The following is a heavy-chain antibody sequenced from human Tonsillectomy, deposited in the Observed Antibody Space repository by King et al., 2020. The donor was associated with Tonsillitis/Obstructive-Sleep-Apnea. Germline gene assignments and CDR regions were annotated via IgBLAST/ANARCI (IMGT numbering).Heavy chain of an antibody. CDR3: ARDPLSQNWFDD. CDR1: GFIFRDYY. J-gene: IGHJ5*02. V-gene: IGHV3-11*06. Sequence: HVQLVESGGGLVKPGGSLRLSCAVSGFIFRDYYMNWIRQAPGKGLEWISYIDGSSSYTNYADSVKGRFTISRDNAKNSLFLQLNSLRPEDTAIYYCARDPLSQNWFDDWGQGTLVTVSS. CDR2: IDGSSSYT. D-gene: IGHD2/OR15-2a*01.